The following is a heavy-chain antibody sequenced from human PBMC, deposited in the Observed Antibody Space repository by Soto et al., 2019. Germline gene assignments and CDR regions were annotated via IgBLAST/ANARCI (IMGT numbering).Heavy chain of an antibody. J-gene: IGHJ4*02. Sequence: QVQLQESGPGLVKPSQTLSLTCTVSGGSISSGGYYWSWIRQHPGKGLEWIGYIYYSGSTYYNPSRTSRVTISVDTSKNQFSLKLSSVPAADTAVYYCARVGQWLAQYYFDYWGQGTLVTVSS. V-gene: IGHV4-31*03. CDR2: IYYSGST. CDR1: GGSISSGGYY. D-gene: IGHD6-19*01. CDR3: ARVGQWLAQYYFDY.